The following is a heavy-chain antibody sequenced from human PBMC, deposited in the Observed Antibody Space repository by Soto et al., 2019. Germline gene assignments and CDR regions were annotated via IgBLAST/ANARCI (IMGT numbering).Heavy chain of an antibody. CDR3: AKTKSYVSYDSSCYYGDY. Sequence: GGSLRLSCAASGFTFSSYAMSWVRQAPGKGLEWVSAISGSGGSTYYADSVKGRFTISRDNSKNTLYLQMNSLRAEDTAVYYCAKTKSYVSYDSSCYYGDYWGQGTLVTVSS. D-gene: IGHD3-22*01. CDR2: ISGSGGST. CDR1: GFTFSSYA. V-gene: IGHV3-23*01. J-gene: IGHJ4*02.